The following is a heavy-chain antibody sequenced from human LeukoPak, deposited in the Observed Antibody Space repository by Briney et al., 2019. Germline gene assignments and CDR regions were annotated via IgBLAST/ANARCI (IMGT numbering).Heavy chain of an antibody. D-gene: IGHD5-18*01. CDR1: GGSLSFYY. Sequence: SETLSLTCGVSGGSLSFYYWSWIRQPPGKGLEWIGSIYYSGSTYYNPSLKSRVTISVDTSKNEFSLKLTSVTAADTAVYYCARQDTAMVIDYYYYYMDVWGKGTTVTISS. J-gene: IGHJ6*03. CDR2: IYYSGST. V-gene: IGHV4-39*01. CDR3: ARQDTAMVIDYYYYYMDV.